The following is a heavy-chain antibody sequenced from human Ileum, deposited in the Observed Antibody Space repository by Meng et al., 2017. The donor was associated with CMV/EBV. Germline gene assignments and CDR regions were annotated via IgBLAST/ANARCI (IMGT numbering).Heavy chain of an antibody. V-gene: IGHV2-5*02. D-gene: IGHD1-26*01. J-gene: IGHJ4*02. CDR1: GFSPSTSGEG. Sequence: QLTLMEFGRCPGNPTKPLTRPCSFSGFSPSTSGEGLGWLRQPPGKALEWLALIFRGDDKRYSPSLNSRLTIAKDTSKHEVVLTLTNMGPIDTGTYYCAHFVGGYYPSRPDYWGQGTLVTVSS. CDR3: AHFVGGYYPSRPDY. CDR2: IFRGDDK.